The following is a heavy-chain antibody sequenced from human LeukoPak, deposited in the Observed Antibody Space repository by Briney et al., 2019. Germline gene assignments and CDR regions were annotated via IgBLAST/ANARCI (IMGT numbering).Heavy chain of an antibody. Sequence: PGRSLRLSCAASGFTFSSYGMHWVRQAPGKGLEWVAVIWYDGSNKYYADSVKGRFTISRDSSKNTLYLQMNSLRAEDTAVYYCAKANYDSSGDAFDIWGQGTMVTVSS. J-gene: IGHJ3*02. CDR1: GFTFSSYG. V-gene: IGHV3-33*06. CDR3: AKANYDSSGDAFDI. CDR2: IWYDGSNK. D-gene: IGHD3-22*01.